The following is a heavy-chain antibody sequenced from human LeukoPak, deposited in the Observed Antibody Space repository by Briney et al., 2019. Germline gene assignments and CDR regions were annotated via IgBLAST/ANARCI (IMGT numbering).Heavy chain of an antibody. D-gene: IGHD2-15*01. V-gene: IGHV3-23*01. CDR1: GFTFSRFA. CDR2: ISSSGGST. CDR3: ANPFRYCSGGSCQTDAFDI. Sequence: QPGGSLRLSCAASGFTFSRFAMSWVRQAPGKGLEWVSAISSSGGSTYYADSVKGRFTISRDNSKNTLYLQMNSLRAEDTAVYYCANPFRYCSGGSCQTDAFDIWGQGTMVTVSS. J-gene: IGHJ3*02.